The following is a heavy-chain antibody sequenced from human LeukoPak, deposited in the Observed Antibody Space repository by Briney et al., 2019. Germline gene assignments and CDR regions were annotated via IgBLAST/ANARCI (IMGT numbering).Heavy chain of an antibody. CDR1: GFNFSDYY. V-gene: IGHV3-11*01. J-gene: IGHJ4*02. CDR3: ARPSKVGSFFDF. D-gene: IGHD1-26*01. CDR2: IRNGGSSI. Sequence: RGGSLRLSCAASGFNFSDYYMNWIRQAPGKGLEWVSYIRNGGSSIDYADSVEGPFSISRDDAKKSLYLQMNRLTAEDTAVYYCARPSKVGSFFDFWGQGTLLTVSS.